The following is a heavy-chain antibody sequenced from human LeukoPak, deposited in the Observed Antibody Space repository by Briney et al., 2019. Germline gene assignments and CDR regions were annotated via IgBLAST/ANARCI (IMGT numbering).Heavy chain of an antibody. J-gene: IGHJ4*02. D-gene: IGHD4-17*01. CDR1: GFTFSSYW. CDR2: INNDGST. Sequence: GGSLRLSCAASGFTFSSYWMHWVRQAPGKGLVWVSLINNDGSTNYADSVKGRFTISRDNSKNTLYLQMNSLRAEDTAVYYCAKDGNAYGDYDFDYWGQGTLVTVSS. V-gene: IGHV3-74*01. CDR3: AKDGNAYGDYDFDY.